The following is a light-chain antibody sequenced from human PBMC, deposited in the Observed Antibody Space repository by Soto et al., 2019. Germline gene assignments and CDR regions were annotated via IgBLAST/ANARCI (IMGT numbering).Light chain of an antibody. Sequence: EIVLTQSPATLSLSPGERATLSCRASQSVGRYLAWYQQKLGQAPRLLIYDASNRATGIPARFSGSGSGTDFTLTISSLEPEDFAVYYCQQRSNWPPYTFGQGTKLEIK. V-gene: IGKV3-11*01. J-gene: IGKJ2*01. CDR1: QSVGRY. CDR3: QQRSNWPPYT. CDR2: DAS.